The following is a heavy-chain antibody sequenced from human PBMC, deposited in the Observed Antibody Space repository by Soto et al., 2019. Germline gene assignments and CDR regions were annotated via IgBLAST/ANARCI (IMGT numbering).Heavy chain of an antibody. Sequence: SETLSLACAVSGVSLTSGNWWTWVRQSPQRGLEYIGEIFHDGTANYYPSFERRVAMSVDTSRNQFSLKLTSVTAADTAVYFCARLVYDTRLNYMYFDFWGPGTLVTSPQ. CDR3: ARLVYDTRLNYMYFDF. CDR1: GVSLTSGNW. J-gene: IGHJ4*02. V-gene: IGHV4-4*02. CDR2: IFHDGTA. D-gene: IGHD3-10*01.